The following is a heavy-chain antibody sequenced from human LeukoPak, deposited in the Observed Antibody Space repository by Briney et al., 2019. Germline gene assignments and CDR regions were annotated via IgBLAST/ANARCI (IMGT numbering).Heavy chain of an antibody. V-gene: IGHV3-15*05. Sequence: GGSLRLSCAASGFTFSNAWMSWVRQAPGKGLEWVGRIKSKTDGGTTDYAAPVKGKFTISRDDSKNTLFLQMSSLRPEDTAVFYCVKDMGNDYGDFDAFDIWGQGTMVTVSS. CDR3: VKDMGNDYGDFDAFDI. CDR2: IKSKTDGGTT. CDR1: GFTFSNAW. D-gene: IGHD4-17*01. J-gene: IGHJ3*02.